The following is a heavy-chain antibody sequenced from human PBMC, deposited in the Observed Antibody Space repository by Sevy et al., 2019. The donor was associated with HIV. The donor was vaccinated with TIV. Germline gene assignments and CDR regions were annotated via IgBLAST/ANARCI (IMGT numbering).Heavy chain of an antibody. V-gene: IGHV3-48*02. CDR1: GFTFSSYS. D-gene: IGHD4-17*01. J-gene: IGHJ3*02. CDR2: ISGSSSTI. Sequence: GGSLRLSCAASGFTFSSYSMNWVRQAPGKGLEWVSYISGSSSTIYYADSVKGRFTISRDNAKNSLYLQMNSLRDEDTAVYYCAREEHDYGDYGGAFDIWGQGTMVTVSS. CDR3: AREEHDYGDYGGAFDI.